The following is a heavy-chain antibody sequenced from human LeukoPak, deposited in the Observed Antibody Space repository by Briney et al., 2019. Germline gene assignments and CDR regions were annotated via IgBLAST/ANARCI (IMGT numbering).Heavy chain of an antibody. J-gene: IGHJ4*02. CDR3: ARLLSGSGSYYFEY. V-gene: IGHV4-31*03. D-gene: IGHD3-10*01. CDR1: GGSISSGGYF. CDR2: IYYSGST. Sequence: PSHTLSLTCSVSGGSISSGGYFWSWIRQPPGKGLEWIMYIYYSGSTYYNPSLKSRVTISVDTSRKQFSLKLSSVTAADTAVYYCARLLSGSGSYYFEYWGQGTLVTVS.